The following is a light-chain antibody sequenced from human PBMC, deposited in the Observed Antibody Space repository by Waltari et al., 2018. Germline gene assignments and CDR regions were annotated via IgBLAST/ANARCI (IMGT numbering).Light chain of an antibody. CDR1: QSINSY. Sequence: SQSTSTLSLSPGERATLSCRASQSINSYLAWYQQKPGQAPRLLIYDASNRATGVPARFSGSGSGSDFTLTISSLDPEDFAVYYCQQRYNWPLTFGQGTRLEIK. V-gene: IGKV3-11*01. J-gene: IGKJ5*01. CDR3: QQRYNWPLT. CDR2: DAS.